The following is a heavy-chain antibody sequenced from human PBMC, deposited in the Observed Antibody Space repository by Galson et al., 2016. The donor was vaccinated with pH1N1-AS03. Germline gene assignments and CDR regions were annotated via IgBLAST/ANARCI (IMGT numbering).Heavy chain of an antibody. CDR1: GFSVSSKY. V-gene: IGHV3-66*02. CDR2: IFTGGTT. CDR3: ARGITMFGLARPALDS. D-gene: IGHD3-3*01. J-gene: IGHJ4*02. Sequence: SLRLSCAVSGFSVSSKYMNWVRQAPGKGLEWISVIFTGGTTYYADSVRGRFNISRDDSRNTLYLQMNSLRNEDTAVYYWARGITMFGLARPALDSWGQGTRVTVSS.